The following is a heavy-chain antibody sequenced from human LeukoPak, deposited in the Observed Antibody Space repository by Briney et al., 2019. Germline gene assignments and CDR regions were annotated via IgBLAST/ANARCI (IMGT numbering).Heavy chain of an antibody. D-gene: IGHD3-10*01. J-gene: IGHJ4*02. Sequence: SETLSLTCAVSGGSISSSNWWSWVRQPPGKGLEWIGEIYHSGSTNYNPSLKSRVTISVDKSKNQFSLKLSSVTAADTAVYYCARARGDYYGSGSYYLFDYWGQGTLVTVSS. CDR3: ARARGDYYGSGSYYLFDY. V-gene: IGHV4-4*02. CDR1: GGSISSSNW. CDR2: IYHSGST.